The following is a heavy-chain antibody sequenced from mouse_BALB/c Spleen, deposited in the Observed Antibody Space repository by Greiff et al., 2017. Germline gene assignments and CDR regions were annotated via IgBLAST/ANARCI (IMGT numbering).Heavy chain of an antibody. V-gene: IGHV2-2*02. J-gene: IGHJ1*01. CDR2: IWSGGST. Sequence: VKLVESGPGLVQPSQSLSITCTVPGFSLTSYGVHWVRQSPGKGLEWLGVIWSGGSTDYNAAFISRLSISKDNSKSQVFFKMNSLQANDTAIYYCARKGGPFWYFDVWGAGTTVTVSS. CDR1: GFSLTSYG. CDR3: ARKGGPFWYFDV.